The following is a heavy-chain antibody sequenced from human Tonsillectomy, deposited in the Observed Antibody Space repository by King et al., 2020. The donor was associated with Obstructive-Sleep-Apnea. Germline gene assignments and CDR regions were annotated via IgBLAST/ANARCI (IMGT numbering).Heavy chain of an antibody. J-gene: IGHJ4*02. D-gene: IGHD6-13*01. CDR2: VSGYDGNT. CDR3: ARDNSSRSSDY. V-gene: IGHV1-18*01. Sequence: QLVQSGAEVKRPGASVKVSCKASGYIFTKYGISWVRQAPGQGLEWVGWVSGYDGNTNYAQKMRGRVSMTSDTSSDTAYMELRSLTSDDTAVYYCARDNSSRSSDYWGQGTLVTVSP. CDR1: GYIFTKYG.